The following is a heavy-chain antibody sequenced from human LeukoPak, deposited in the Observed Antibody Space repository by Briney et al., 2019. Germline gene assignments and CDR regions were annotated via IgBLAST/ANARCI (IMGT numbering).Heavy chain of an antibody. Sequence: PGGSLRLSCAASGFTFSSCWMTWVRQAPGKGLEWVVNINQDGSETNYVDSVKGRFTISRDNAKSSLYLQMNSLGAEDTAVYYCAGAPNKHYFDYWGQGTLVTVSS. CDR2: INQDGSET. D-gene: IGHD4/OR15-4a*01. CDR1: GFTFSSCW. CDR3: AGAPNKHYFDY. V-gene: IGHV3-7*02. J-gene: IGHJ4*02.